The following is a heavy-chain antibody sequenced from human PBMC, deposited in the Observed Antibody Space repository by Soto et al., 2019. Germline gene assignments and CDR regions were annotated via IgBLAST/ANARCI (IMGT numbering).Heavy chain of an antibody. V-gene: IGHV3-72*01. CDR2: SRNKANSYTT. CDR1: GFMFSDHY. CDR3: VRGKNSFDY. J-gene: IGHJ4*02. Sequence: GGSLRLSCAVSGFMFSDHYMDWVRQAPGKGLEWVGRSRNKANSYTTEYAASVKGRFTVSRDDSKNSLYLQMNSLKTEDTAVYYCVRGKNSFDYWGQGTLVTVSS.